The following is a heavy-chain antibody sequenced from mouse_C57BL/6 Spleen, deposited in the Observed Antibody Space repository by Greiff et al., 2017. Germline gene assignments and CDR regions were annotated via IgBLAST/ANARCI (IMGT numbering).Heavy chain of an antibody. Sequence: EVQLQQSGPELVKPGDSVKISCKASGYSFTGYFMNWVMQSHGKSLEWIGRINPYNGDTFYNQKFKGKATLTVDKSSSTAHMELRSLTSEASAVYYCAITTVVATDWYFDVWGTGTTVTVSS. CDR1: GYSFTGYF. V-gene: IGHV1-20*01. D-gene: IGHD1-1*01. CDR3: AITTVVATDWYFDV. J-gene: IGHJ1*03. CDR2: INPYNGDT.